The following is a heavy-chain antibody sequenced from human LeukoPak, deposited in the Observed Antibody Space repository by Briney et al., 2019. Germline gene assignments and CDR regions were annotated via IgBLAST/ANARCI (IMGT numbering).Heavy chain of an antibody. CDR1: GFTFSDYY. Sequence: GGSLRLSCAASGFTFSDYYMSWIRQAPGKGLEWVSYINSSGSTIYYADSVKGRFTISRDNAKNSLYLQMNSLRAEDTAVYYCARDSPEDIVVVVAAPGGVDYWGQGTLVTVSS. V-gene: IGHV3-11*01. D-gene: IGHD2-15*01. J-gene: IGHJ4*02. CDR3: ARDSPEDIVVVVAAPGGVDY. CDR2: INSSGSTI.